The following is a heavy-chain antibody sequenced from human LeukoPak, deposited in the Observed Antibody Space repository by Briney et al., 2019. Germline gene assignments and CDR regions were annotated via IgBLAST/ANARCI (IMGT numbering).Heavy chain of an antibody. CDR1: GFTFSSYD. CDR3: ARWGAVAGDFDY. Sequence: GGSLRLSCAASGFTFSSYDMHWVRQATGKGLEWVSAIDTAGDTYYPGSVKGRFTISRENAKNSLYLQMNSLRAEDTAVYYCARWGAVAGDFDYWGQGTLVTVSS. V-gene: IGHV3-13*01. CDR2: IDTAGDT. J-gene: IGHJ4*02. D-gene: IGHD6-19*01.